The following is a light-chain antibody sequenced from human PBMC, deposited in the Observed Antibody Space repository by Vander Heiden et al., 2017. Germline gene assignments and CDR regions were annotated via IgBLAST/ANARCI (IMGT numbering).Light chain of an antibody. CDR1: SSDIGDHDQ. Sequence: QSALTPPASVSGSPGQSLPIPCTATSSDIGDHDQVSWYQQHPGKVPKVIIYEVSKRPSGVSNRFSGSKSGNTASLTISGLQAEDDADYYCCSYTRSSTLVFGTGTKVTAL. V-gene: IGLV2-14*01. CDR3: CSYTRSSTLV. CDR2: EVS. J-gene: IGLJ1*01.